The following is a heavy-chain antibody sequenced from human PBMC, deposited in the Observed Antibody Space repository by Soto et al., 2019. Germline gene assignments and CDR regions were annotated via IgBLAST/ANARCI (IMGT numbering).Heavy chain of an antibody. D-gene: IGHD6-19*01. J-gene: IGHJ4*02. CDR2: ISYDGSNK. CDR1: GFTFTNYD. CDR3: AKSSRVWQWLVNLDC. Sequence: QVQLVESGGGVVQPGRSLRLSCAASGFTFTNYDMHWVRQAPGKGLEWVAVISYDGSNKYYTDSVKGRFTISRDNSKNTLYLQVNSLRAEDTAVYYCAKSSRVWQWLVNLDCWGQGTLVTVSS. V-gene: IGHV3-30*18.